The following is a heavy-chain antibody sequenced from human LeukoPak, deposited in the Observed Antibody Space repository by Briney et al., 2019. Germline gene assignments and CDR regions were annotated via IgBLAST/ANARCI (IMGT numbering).Heavy chain of an antibody. D-gene: IGHD6-13*01. V-gene: IGHV4-59*01. CDR3: ARDRDLAAAGNDAFDI. Sequence: SETLSLTCSVSGGSISSYYWSWVRQPPEKGLEWIGYVDYSGSTNYSPSLKSRVTISVDTSKNQFSLRLSSVTAADTAVYYCARDRDLAAAGNDAFDIWGQGTMVTVSS. CDR1: GGSISSYY. J-gene: IGHJ3*02. CDR2: VDYSGST.